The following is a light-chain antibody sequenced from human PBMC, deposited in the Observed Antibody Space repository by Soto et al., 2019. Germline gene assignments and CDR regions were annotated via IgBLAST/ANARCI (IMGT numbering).Light chain of an antibody. V-gene: IGKV3-15*01. CDR1: QTVSTS. CDR3: QQYNKWPIT. J-gene: IGKJ5*01. Sequence: ETMMTQSPDTLSVSLGERAPLSCRASQTVSTSLAWYQQKPGRAPRLLIYGASTRASGVPARFSGSGSGTEFTLTISSLQSEDFAVYYCQQYNKWPITFGQGTRLEIK. CDR2: GAS.